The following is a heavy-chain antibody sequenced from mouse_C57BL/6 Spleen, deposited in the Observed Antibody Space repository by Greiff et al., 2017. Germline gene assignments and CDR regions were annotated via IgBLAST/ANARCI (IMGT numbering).Heavy chain of an antibody. CDR3: ATLYNYGRTHFDY. CDR1: GFNIKDYY. Sequence: EVKLVESGAELVKPGASVKLSCTASGFNIKDYYMHWVKQRTEQGLEWIGRIDPEDGETKYAPKFQGKATITADTSSNTAYLQLSSLTSEDTAVYYCATLYNYGRTHFDYWGQGTTLTVSS. CDR2: IDPEDGET. J-gene: IGHJ2*01. V-gene: IGHV14-2*01. D-gene: IGHD1-1*01.